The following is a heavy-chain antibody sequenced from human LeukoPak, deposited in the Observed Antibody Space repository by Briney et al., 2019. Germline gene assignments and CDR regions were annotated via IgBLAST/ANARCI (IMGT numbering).Heavy chain of an antibody. CDR3: ARPHSKAGDYVFD. D-gene: IGHD4-17*01. CDR2: IYYSGST. V-gene: IGHV4-39*01. J-gene: IGHJ4*02. CDR1: GGSISSSSYY. Sequence: SETLSLTCTVPGGSISSSSYYWGWIRQPPGKGLEWIGSIYYSGSTYYNPSLKSRVTISVDTSKNQFSLKLSSVTAADTAVYYCARPHSKAGDYVFDWGQGTLVTVSS.